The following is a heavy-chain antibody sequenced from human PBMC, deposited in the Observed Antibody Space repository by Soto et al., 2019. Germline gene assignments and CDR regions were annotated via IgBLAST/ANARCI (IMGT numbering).Heavy chain of an antibody. CDR1: GGTFSSYA. CDR3: ARGSLPKLGYCTNGVCYYYYYGMDV. J-gene: IGHJ6*02. V-gene: IGHV1-69*13. D-gene: IGHD2-8*01. Sequence: SVKVSCKASGGTFSSYAISWVRQAPGQGLEWMGGIIPIFGTANFAQKFQGRVTITADESTSTAYMELSSLRSEDTAVYYCARGSLPKLGYCTNGVCYYYYYGMDVWGQGTTVTVSS. CDR2: IIPIFGTA.